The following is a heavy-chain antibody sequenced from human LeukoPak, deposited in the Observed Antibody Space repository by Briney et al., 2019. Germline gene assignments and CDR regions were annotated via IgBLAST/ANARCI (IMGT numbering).Heavy chain of an antibody. Sequence: SETRSLTCTVSGGAISSNSYYWGWIRQPPGKGLEWIGHINFIRTTYYNPSLQSRVTISVDRSMHHFSLNLNSVTAADTAVYYCARDSTIVGAPFDYWGQGTLVTVSS. CDR2: INFIRTT. CDR3: ARDSTIVGAPFDY. J-gene: IGHJ4*02. CDR1: GGAISSNSYY. D-gene: IGHD1-26*01. V-gene: IGHV4-30-4*08.